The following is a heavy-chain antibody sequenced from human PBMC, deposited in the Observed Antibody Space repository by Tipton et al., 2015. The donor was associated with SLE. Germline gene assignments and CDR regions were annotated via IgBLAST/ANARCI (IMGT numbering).Heavy chain of an antibody. D-gene: IGHD3-16*01. V-gene: IGHV3-20*04. CDR2: INWDGDST. Sequence: SLRLSCAASGFTFDDYGVTWVRQAPGKGLEWVSGINWDGDSTPYADSVKGRFTISRDNAKNSVYLQMNRLRADDTALYYCARVQRFGAYICFDHWGQGALVTGSS. CDR3: ARVQRFGAYICFDH. J-gene: IGHJ4*02. CDR1: GFTFDDYG.